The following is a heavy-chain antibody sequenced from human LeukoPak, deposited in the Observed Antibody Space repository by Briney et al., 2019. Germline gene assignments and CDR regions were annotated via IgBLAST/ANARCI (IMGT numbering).Heavy chain of an antibody. D-gene: IGHD6-19*01. CDR2: ISSSSGYI. J-gene: IGHJ4*02. CDR3: ARDAPSGWYGRYDY. Sequence: PGGSLRLSCAASGFTFSSYSMNWVRQAPGKGLEWVSSISSSSGYIYYAESVKGRFTISRDNAKNSLYLQMNSLRAEDTAVYYCARDAPSGWYGRYDYWGQGTLVTVSS. V-gene: IGHV3-21*01. CDR1: GFTFSSYS.